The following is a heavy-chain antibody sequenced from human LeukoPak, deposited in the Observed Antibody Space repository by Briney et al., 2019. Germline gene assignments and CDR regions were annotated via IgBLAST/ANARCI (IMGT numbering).Heavy chain of an antibody. CDR2: IIPIFGTA. CDR3: ASVRDYYDSSGYYYFDY. Sequence: ASVKVSRKASGYTFTSYYMHWVRQAPGQGLEWMGGIIPIFGTANYAQKFQGRVTITADESTSTAYMELSSLRSEDTAVYYCASVRDYYDSSGYYYFDYWGQGTLVTVSS. V-gene: IGHV1-69*13. CDR1: GYTFTSYY. J-gene: IGHJ4*02. D-gene: IGHD3-22*01.